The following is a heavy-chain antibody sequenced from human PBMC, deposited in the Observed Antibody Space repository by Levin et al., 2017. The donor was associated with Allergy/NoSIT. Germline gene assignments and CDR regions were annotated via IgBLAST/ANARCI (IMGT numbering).Heavy chain of an antibody. CDR1: GFSLSGYS. Sequence: GGSLRLSCVASGFSLSGYSMNWVRQAPGKGLEWVSTISGSGTYINYVDSVKGRFAISRDDGKNSVYLQMNSLSDEDTAVYYCARGQGLAWGQGVLVTVSS. CDR2: ISGSGTYI. V-gene: IGHV3-21*04. CDR3: ARGQGLA. J-gene: IGHJ5*02.